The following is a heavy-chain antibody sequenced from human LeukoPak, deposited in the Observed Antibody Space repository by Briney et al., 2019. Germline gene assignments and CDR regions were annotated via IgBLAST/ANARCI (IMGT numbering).Heavy chain of an antibody. CDR2: INHSGST. J-gene: IGHJ5*02. CDR1: GGSFSGYY. Sequence: SETLSLTCAVYGGSFSGYYWSWIRQPPGKGLEWIGEINHSGSTNYNPSLKSRVTISVDTSKNQFSLKLSSVTAADTAVYYCARRITIFGVVKSPWFDPWGQGTLVTVSS. V-gene: IGHV4-34*01. D-gene: IGHD3-3*01. CDR3: ARRITIFGVVKSPWFDP.